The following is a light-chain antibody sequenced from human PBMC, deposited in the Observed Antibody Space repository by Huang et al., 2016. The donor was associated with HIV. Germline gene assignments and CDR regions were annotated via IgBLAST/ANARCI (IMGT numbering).Light chain of an antibody. CDR3: QQVANYPFT. CDR2: SAS. J-gene: IGKJ3*01. V-gene: IGKV1-9*01. CDR1: QDINNF. Sequence: IQLTQSPSSLSASVGDRVTLTCRASQDINNFLAWFQRKPGKVPERLFYSASTWQSGVPPRFSGSGSGTNFTLIISSLQAEDFAVYYCQQVANYPFTFGPGTNVDVK.